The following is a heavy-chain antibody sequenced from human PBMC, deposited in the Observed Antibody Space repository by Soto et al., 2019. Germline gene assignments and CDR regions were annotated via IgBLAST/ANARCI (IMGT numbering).Heavy chain of an antibody. CDR1: GHIFSNYW. V-gene: IGHV5-51*01. CDR3: ARQRLWGTSGYYYFEN. D-gene: IGHD3-22*01. Sequence: GESLKISCKGSGHIFSNYWIGWVRQMPGKVLEWMGIIYPGDSDTRYSPSFQGQVTITVDKSINTAYLQWSRLKASDTAIYYCARQRLWGTSGYYYFENWGQGXLVTVYS. CDR2: IYPGDSDT. J-gene: IGHJ4*02.